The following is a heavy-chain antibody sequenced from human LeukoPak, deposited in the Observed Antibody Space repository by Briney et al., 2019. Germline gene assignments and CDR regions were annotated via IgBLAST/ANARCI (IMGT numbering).Heavy chain of an antibody. V-gene: IGHV3-53*01. D-gene: IGHD3-10*01. CDR1: GFTVSSNS. J-gene: IGHJ5*02. Sequence: GGSLRLSCTVSGFTVSSNSMSWVRQAPGKGLEWVSFIYSGTIHYSDSVKGRFTISRDNSKNTLYLQMNSLRAEDTAVYYCAREVRGTELWFDPWGQGTLVTVSS. CDR2: IYSGTI. CDR3: AREVRGTELWFDP.